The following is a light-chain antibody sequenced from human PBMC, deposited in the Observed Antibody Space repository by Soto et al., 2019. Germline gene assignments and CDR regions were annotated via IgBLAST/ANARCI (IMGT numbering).Light chain of an antibody. J-gene: IGKJ5*01. CDR1: QSIINY. CDR3: QQRSNWPPT. CDR2: DAS. V-gene: IGKV3-11*01. Sequence: EIVLTQSPATLSLSPGERATLSCRASQSIINYLAWYQQKPGQAPRLLIYDASNRATGIPARFSGSGSGTDFTLTIRNIEPEDFAVYFCQQRSNWPPTFGQGTRLEIK.